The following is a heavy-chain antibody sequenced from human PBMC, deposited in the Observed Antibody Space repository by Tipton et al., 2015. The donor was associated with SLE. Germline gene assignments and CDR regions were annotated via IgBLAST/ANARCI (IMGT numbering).Heavy chain of an antibody. CDR3: AAQPVAGLWYFDL. J-gene: IGHJ2*01. V-gene: IGHV4-59*01. Sequence: TLSLTCTVSGGSISSYYWSWIRQPPGKGLEWIGYIYYSGGTNYNPSLKSRVTISVDTSKNQFSLKLSSVTAAHTAVYYCAAQPVAGLWYFDLWGRGTLLTVSS. CDR2: IYYSGGT. CDR1: GGSISSYY. D-gene: IGHD1-14*01.